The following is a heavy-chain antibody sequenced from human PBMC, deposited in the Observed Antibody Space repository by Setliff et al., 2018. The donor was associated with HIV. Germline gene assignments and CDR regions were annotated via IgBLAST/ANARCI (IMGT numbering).Heavy chain of an antibody. V-gene: IGHV4-39*07. CDR1: DGSTSSSSYY. Sequence: PSETLSLTCTVADGSTSSSSYYWGWIRQPPGMGLEWIASIYHNGNTYYNPSLKSRVTMSVDTSKNQFSLKLSSVTAADTAVYYCATSLITVPPDAFDIWGQGTMVTVSS. CDR2: IYHNGNT. CDR3: ATSLITVPPDAFDI. J-gene: IGHJ3*02. D-gene: IGHD4-4*01.